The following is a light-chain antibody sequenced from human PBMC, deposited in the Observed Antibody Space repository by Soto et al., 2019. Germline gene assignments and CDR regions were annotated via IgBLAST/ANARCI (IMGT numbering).Light chain of an antibody. Sequence: EIVLTQAPGTLSLSPGERATLSCRASQSVSNYLAWYQQKPGQAPRLLIYVASSRATGIPDRFSGSGSGTDFTLPSSRLEPEDFAVYYCQQYGGAPQTFGPGTKGEIK. J-gene: IGKJ1*01. CDR1: QSVSNY. CDR2: VAS. V-gene: IGKV3-20*01. CDR3: QQYGGAPQT.